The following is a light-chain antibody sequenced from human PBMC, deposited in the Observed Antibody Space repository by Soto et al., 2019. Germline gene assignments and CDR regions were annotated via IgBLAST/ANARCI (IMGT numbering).Light chain of an antibody. J-gene: IGKJ4*01. Sequence: EIVMTQSPATLSVSPGERATLSCRASQSVSSNLAWYQQKPGQAPRLLIYGASTRATAIPARFSGSGSGTAFTLTISSLQSEDFAVYYCQQYNNWPLLFGGGTKVEIK. CDR2: GAS. V-gene: IGKV3-15*01. CDR1: QSVSSN. CDR3: QQYNNWPLL.